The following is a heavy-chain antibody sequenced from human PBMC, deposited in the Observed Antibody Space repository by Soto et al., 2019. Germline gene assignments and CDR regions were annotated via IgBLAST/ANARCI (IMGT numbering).Heavy chain of an antibody. Sequence: SETLSLTYAVSGASIGSGGWWSWVRQPPGKGLEWIAEIFHDGNTNYSPSLKSRVTISVDKSQNQFSLNVYSVTAADTAVYYCARHEGWTGPDQWGQGTLVTVSS. J-gene: IGHJ5*02. CDR2: IFHDGNT. CDR1: GASIGSGGW. V-gene: IGHV4-4*02. D-gene: IGHD2-8*02. CDR3: ARHEGWTGPDQ.